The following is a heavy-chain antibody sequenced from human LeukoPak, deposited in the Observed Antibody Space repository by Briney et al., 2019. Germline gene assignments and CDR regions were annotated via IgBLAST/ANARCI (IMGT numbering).Heavy chain of an antibody. CDR2: IKQDGSEK. J-gene: IGHJ6*02. CDR1: GFTFSGYW. CDR3: ARDDYGGNSYYYYYGMDV. D-gene: IGHD4-23*01. Sequence: GGSLRLSCAASGFTFSGYWMSWVRQAPGKGLEWVANIKQDGSEKYYVDSVKGRFTISRDNAKNSLYLQMNSLRAEDTAAFYCARDDYGGNSYYYYYGMDVWGQGTTVTVSS. V-gene: IGHV3-7*01.